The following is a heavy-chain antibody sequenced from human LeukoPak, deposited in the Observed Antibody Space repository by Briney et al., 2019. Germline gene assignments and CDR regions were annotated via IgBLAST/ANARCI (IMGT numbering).Heavy chain of an antibody. Sequence: GASVKVSCKASGYTFTAYYLHWVRQAPGQGLEWMGWIDSNTGDTKYTQKFQGRVSMTRDTSFNTAYMELSRLTSDDTAVYYCVRDRSITEKYTGRYFHDYWGQGSLVTVSS. J-gene: IGHJ4*02. D-gene: IGHD1-26*01. CDR2: IDSNTGDT. CDR3: VRDRSITEKYTGRYFHDY. CDR1: GYTFTAYY. V-gene: IGHV1-2*02.